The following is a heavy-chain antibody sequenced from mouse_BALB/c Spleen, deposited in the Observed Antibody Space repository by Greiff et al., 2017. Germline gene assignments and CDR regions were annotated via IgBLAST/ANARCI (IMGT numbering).Heavy chain of an antibody. CDR3: AREGWYFDV. CDR2: IYPGDGDT. Sequence: QVQLQQSGPELVKPGASVKISCKASGYAFSSSWMNWVKQRPGQGLEWIGRIYPGDGDTNYNGKFKGKATLTADKSSSTAYMQLSSLTSVDSAVYFCAREGWYFDVWGAGTTVTVSS. CDR1: GYAFSSSW. J-gene: IGHJ1*01. V-gene: IGHV1-82*01.